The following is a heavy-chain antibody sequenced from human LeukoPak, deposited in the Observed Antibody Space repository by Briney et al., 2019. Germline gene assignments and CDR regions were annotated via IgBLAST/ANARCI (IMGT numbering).Heavy chain of an antibody. J-gene: IGHJ4*02. D-gene: IGHD6-13*01. CDR3: AREGTPYSSDY. V-gene: IGHV3-7*01. CDR2: IKQDGSQK. CDR1: GFTFSSYW. Sequence: PGGSLRLSCAASGFTFSSYWMRWVRQAPGKGLEWVANIKQDGSQKNYMDPVKGRFTVSRDNAGNSLFLEMHSLRVEDTAVYYCAREGTPYSSDYWGQGTLVTVSS.